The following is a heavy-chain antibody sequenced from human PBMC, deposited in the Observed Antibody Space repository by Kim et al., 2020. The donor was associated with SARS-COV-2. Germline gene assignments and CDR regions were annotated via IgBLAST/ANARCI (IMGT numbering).Heavy chain of an antibody. D-gene: IGHD3-10*01. CDR2: ISHDGSNK. CDR3: GRDWGMDRGVIGRFQYNYYYSGMDV. Sequence: GGSLRLSCAASGFTFSYHGMHWVRQAPGQGLEWVAVISHDGSNKHYADSVKGRFTISRDNSKNTLYLQMNSLRAEDTAVYYCGRDWGMDRGVIGRFQYNYYYSGMDVWGQGTSVTVSS. J-gene: IGHJ6*02. CDR1: GFTFSYHG. V-gene: IGHV3-30*12.